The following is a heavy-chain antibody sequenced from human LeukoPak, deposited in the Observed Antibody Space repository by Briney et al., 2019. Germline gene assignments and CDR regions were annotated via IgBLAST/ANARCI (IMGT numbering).Heavy chain of an antibody. CDR3: ARDRSIDYYGMDV. CDR1: GDSVSNKNTA. V-gene: IGHV6-1*01. D-gene: IGHD2-21*01. J-gene: IGHJ6*02. Sequence: SQTLSLTCAISGDSVSNKNTAWNWIRQSPSRGLEWLGRTYYRSKWYNDYAVSVKSRITINPDTSKNQFSLQLNSVTPEDTAVYYCARDRSIDYYGMDVWGQGTTVTVSS. CDR2: TYYRSKWYN.